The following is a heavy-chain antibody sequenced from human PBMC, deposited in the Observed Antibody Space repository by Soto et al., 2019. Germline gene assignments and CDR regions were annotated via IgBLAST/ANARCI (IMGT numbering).Heavy chain of an antibody. CDR2: IYWYDDK. V-gene: IGHV2-5*01. D-gene: IGHD5-18*01. Sequence: QITLKESGPTLVKPTQTLTLTCTFSGFSLSTSGVGVGWIRQPPGKALEWLALIYWYDDKRYSPSLKSRLTITKNTSKTQVVITMTNMDPVDTATYYCAHSRGDSYGPAGFDPWGQGTLVTVSS. CDR3: AHSRGDSYGPAGFDP. CDR1: GFSLSTSGVG. J-gene: IGHJ5*02.